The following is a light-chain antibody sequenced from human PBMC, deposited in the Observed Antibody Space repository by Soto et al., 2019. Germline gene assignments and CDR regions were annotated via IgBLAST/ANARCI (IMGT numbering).Light chain of an antibody. Sequence: DIQMTQSPSTLSASVGDRVTITCRASQSISTWLAWYQQKAGKAPKLLIYKASILESGVPSRFSGSGSGTEFTLTIRSLQPDDFATYSCQQYNTYWTFGQGTKVEIK. CDR3: QQYNTYWT. J-gene: IGKJ1*01. CDR1: QSISTW. V-gene: IGKV1-5*03. CDR2: KAS.